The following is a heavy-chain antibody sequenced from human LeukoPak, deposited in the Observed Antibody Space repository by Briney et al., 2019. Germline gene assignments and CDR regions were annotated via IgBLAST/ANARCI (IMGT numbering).Heavy chain of an antibody. CDR3: ARVTSSSRSAYYYYYMDV. CDR1: GGSISSYY. J-gene: IGHJ6*03. CDR2: IYTSGST. V-gene: IGHV4-4*07. Sequence: PSETLSLTCTVSGGSISSYYWSWIRQPAGKGLEWIGRIYTSGSTNYNPSLKSRVTMSVDTSKNQFSLKLSSVTAADTAVYYCARVTSSSRSAYYYYYMDVWGKGTTVTVSS. D-gene: IGHD6-13*01.